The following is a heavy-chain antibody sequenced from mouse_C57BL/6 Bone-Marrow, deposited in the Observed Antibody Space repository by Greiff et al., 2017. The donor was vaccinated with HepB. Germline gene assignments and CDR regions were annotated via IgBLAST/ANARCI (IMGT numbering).Heavy chain of an antibody. CDR3: ARDSNYGAWFAY. Sequence: VQGVESGAELVKPGASVKMSCKASGYTFTTYPIEWMKQNHGKSLEWIGNFHPYNDDTKYNEKFKGKATLTVEKSSSTVYLELSRLTSDDSAVYYCARDSNYGAWFAYWGQGTLVTVSA. D-gene: IGHD2-5*01. CDR2: FHPYNDDT. V-gene: IGHV1-47*01. J-gene: IGHJ3*01. CDR1: GYTFTTYP.